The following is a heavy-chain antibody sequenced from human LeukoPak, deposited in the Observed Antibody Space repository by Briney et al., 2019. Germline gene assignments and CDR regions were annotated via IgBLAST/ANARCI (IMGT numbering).Heavy chain of an antibody. D-gene: IGHD3-10*01. CDR3: ARVRTGSRGRPAYLDH. J-gene: IGHJ1*01. Sequence: SETLSLTCIVSGGSISSGTYYWGWIRQPPGKGLEWIGSIYYSGSTYYNPSLKSRVTISVDTSKNQLSLKVRSMTAADTAIYYCARVRTGSRGRPAYLDHWGQGTLVIVSS. CDR1: GGSISSGTYY. V-gene: IGHV4-39*07. CDR2: IYYSGST.